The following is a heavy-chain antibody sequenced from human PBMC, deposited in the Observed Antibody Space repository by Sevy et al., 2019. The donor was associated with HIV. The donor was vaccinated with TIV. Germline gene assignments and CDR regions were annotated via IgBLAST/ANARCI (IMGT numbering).Heavy chain of an antibody. CDR3: ARANLDSSGSYDAFDI. J-gene: IGHJ3*02. Sequence: GGSLRLSCAASGFNFITYTMNWVRQAPGKGLEWVSSFGTSSSYLYYADSVRGRFTISRDNAKNSLYLQMNSLRAEDMAVYYCARANLDSSGSYDAFDIWGHGTMVTVSS. D-gene: IGHD3-22*01. CDR1: GFNFITYT. V-gene: IGHV3-21*01. CDR2: FGTSSSYL.